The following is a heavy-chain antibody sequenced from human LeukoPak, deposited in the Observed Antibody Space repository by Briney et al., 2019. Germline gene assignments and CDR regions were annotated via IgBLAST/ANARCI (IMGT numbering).Heavy chain of an antibody. V-gene: IGHV3-11*01. CDR2: ISGTGTIV. CDR1: GFTFSDYY. J-gene: IGHJ4*02. CDR3: ARQRAPDY. Sequence: GGSLRLSCAASGFTFSDYYMSWIRQAPGKGLEWVSYISGTGTIVYHADSVKGRFTVSRDNAKNSLYLQMNSLRAEDTAVYYCARQRAPDYWGQGTLVTVSS.